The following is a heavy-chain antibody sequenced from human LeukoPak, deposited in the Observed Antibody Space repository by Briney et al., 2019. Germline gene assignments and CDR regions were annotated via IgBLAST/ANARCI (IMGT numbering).Heavy chain of an antibody. J-gene: IGHJ4*02. V-gene: IGHV3-64*01. Sequence: GGSLRLSCAASGFTFSTYAMHWVRQAPGKGLEYVSAISSNGASTYYTNSVKGRFTISRDNSKNTLYLQMGSLRTEDLAVYYCARGGRGDAGDYWGPGTLVTVSS. CDR1: GFTFSTYA. D-gene: IGHD4-17*01. CDR2: ISSNGAST. CDR3: ARGGRGDAGDY.